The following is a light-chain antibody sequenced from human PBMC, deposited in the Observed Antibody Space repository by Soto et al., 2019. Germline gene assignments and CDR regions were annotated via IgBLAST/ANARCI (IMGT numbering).Light chain of an antibody. CDR1: QSLSRRY. CDR3: QQYDNSPLT. J-gene: IGKJ1*01. Sequence: ESVLTQSPGTLSFSPGERASLSCRSSQSLSRRYVAWYQQKPSQAPRLLIYAASTRATGIPDRFSGSGYGTEFTLTISRLEPEDFAMYFCQQYDNSPLTFGQGTKIEIK. CDR2: AAS. V-gene: IGKV3-20*01.